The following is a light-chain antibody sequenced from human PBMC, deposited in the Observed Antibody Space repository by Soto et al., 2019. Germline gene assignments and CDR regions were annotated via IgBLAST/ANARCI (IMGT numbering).Light chain of an antibody. Sequence: QSVLTQPASVSGSPGQSITISCTGTSSDVGSYNLVSWYQQHPGKAPKLLIFGVTNRPSGVSDRFSGSKSGNTASLTISALQAEDEADYYCTSYTSVTIVVFGGGTKLTVL. CDR2: GVT. J-gene: IGLJ2*01. CDR3: TSYTSVTIVV. V-gene: IGLV2-14*02. CDR1: SSDVGSYNL.